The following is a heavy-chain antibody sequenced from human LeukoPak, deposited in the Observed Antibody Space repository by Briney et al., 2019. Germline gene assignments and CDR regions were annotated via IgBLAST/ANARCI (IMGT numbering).Heavy chain of an antibody. CDR1: GFTFSNYN. Sequence: GGSLRLSCAASGFTFSNYNMNWVRQAPGKGLEWVSSISTSSNYRYYADSVKGRFTISRDNAKNSPSLQMNSLRVEDTAVYYCAKVAKYYYGSETYYFFEHWGQGTPVTASS. CDR3: AKVAKYYYGSETYYFFEH. J-gene: IGHJ4*02. CDR2: ISTSSNYR. D-gene: IGHD3-10*01. V-gene: IGHV3-21*01.